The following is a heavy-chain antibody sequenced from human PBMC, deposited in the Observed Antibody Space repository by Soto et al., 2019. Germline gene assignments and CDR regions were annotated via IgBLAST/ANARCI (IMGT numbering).Heavy chain of an antibody. CDR1: DGSFSGYY. V-gene: IGHV4-34*01. CDR3: ARETPAGSADF. D-gene: IGHD2-2*01. Sequence: PSETLSLTCAVYDGSFSGYYWSWIRQPPGKGLEWIGEINHRGSTNYNPSLKSRVTISVDTSKNQFSLRLTSVTAADTAVYFCARETPAGSADFWGQGTLVTVSS. CDR2: INHRGST. J-gene: IGHJ4*02.